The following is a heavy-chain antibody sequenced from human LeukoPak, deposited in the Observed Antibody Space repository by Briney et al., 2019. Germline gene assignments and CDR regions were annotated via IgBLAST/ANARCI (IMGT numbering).Heavy chain of an antibody. CDR2: INPNSGGT. J-gene: IGHJ5*02. V-gene: IGHV1-2*02. CDR3: ARSRITMVRGTRGWFDP. Sequence: GASVKVSCKASGYSFSSYNIIWVRQAPGQGLEWMGWINPNSGGTNYAQKFQGRVTMTRDTSISTAYMELSRLRSDDTAVYYCARSRITMVRGTRGWFDPWGQGTLVIVSS. CDR1: GYSFSSYN. D-gene: IGHD3-10*01.